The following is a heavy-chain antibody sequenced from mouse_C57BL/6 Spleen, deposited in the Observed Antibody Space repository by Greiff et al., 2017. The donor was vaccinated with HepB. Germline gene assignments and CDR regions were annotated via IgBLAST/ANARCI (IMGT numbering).Heavy chain of an antibody. J-gene: IGHJ1*03. CDR2: IDPSDSYT. CDR3: ARRSNYVWYFDV. V-gene: IGHV1-50*01. Sequence: VQLQQPGAELVKPGASVKLSCKASGYTFTSYWMQWVKQRPGQGLEWIGEIDPSDSYTNYNQKFKGKATLTVDTSSSTAYMQLSSLTSEDSAVYYCARRSNYVWYFDVWGTGTTFTVSS. D-gene: IGHD2-5*01. CDR1: GYTFTSYW.